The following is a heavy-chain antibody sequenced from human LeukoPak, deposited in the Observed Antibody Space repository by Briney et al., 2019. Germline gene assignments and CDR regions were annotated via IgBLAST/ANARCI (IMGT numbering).Heavy chain of an antibody. V-gene: IGHV3-66*01. J-gene: IGHJ6*02. CDR3: ARVPYYYYGMDV. CDR2: IYSGGST. Sequence: GGSLRLSCAASGFTVSSNYLSWVRQAPGKGLEWVSVIYSGGSTYYADSVKGRFTISRDNSKNTLYLQMNSLRAEDTAVYYCARVPYYYYGMDVWGQGTTVTVSS. CDR1: GFTVSSNY.